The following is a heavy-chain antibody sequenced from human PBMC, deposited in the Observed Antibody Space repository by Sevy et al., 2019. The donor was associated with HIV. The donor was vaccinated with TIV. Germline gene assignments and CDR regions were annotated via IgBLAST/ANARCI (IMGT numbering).Heavy chain of an antibody. J-gene: IGHJ5*02. CDR3: VKDRIETILWSKGDWFDP. V-gene: IGHV3-64D*06. CDR2: LSSDNAGIT. D-gene: IGHD3-9*01. CDR1: GFTFSNYA. Sequence: GGSLRLSCSASGFTFSNYAMHWVRQAPGKGLEYVSGLSSDNAGITYYADSVNGRFTISRDNSKNTLYLQMSSLRTEDTAVYYCVKDRIETILWSKGDWFDPWGQGTLVTVSS.